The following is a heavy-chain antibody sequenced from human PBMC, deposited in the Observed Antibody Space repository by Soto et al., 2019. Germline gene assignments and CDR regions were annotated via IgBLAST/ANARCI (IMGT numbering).Heavy chain of an antibody. D-gene: IGHD3-9*01. CDR1: GFTFSSYA. CDR3: AKDICLWAENGMEV. Sequence: EVQLLESGGGLVQPGGSLRLSCAASGFTFSSYAMSWVRQAPGKGLEWVSAISGSGGSTYYADSVKGRFTISRDNSKNLQYLQMISRRAEDTAVYYGAKDICLWAENGMEVWGKGTTVTVSS. J-gene: IGHJ6*04. CDR2: ISGSGGST. V-gene: IGHV3-23*01.